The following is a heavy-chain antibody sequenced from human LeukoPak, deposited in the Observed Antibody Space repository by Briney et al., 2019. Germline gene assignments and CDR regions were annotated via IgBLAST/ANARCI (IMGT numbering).Heavy chain of an antibody. D-gene: IGHD6-19*01. J-gene: IGHJ4*02. CDR3: ARDPSNTNGWSPYFDY. Sequence: GASVKVSCMASGYSFNKHGITWVRQAPGQGLEWMGWISAYNGDTKYGQRFQGRVTLLTDTTASTAYMELRSLRSDDTAVYYCARDPSNTNGWSPYFDYWGQGALVTVSS. CDR2: ISAYNGDT. V-gene: IGHV1-18*04. CDR1: GYSFNKHG.